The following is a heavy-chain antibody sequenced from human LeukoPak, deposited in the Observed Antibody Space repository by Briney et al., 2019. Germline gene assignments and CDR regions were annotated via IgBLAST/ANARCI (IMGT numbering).Heavy chain of an antibody. CDR2: IYTSGST. D-gene: IGHD1-26*01. CDR3: ARDLVGATGFYYFDY. V-gene: IGHV4-4*07. CDR1: GGSISSYY. J-gene: IGHJ4*02. Sequence: PSETLSLTCTVSGGSISSYYWSWIRQPAGKGLEWIGRIYTSGSTNYNPSLKSRVTMSVDTSKNQFSLKLSSVSAADTAVYYCARDLVGATGFYYFDYWGQGTLVTVSS.